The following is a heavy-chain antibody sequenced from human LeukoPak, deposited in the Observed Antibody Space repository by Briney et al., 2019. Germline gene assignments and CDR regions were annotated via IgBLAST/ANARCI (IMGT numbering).Heavy chain of an antibody. CDR2: INHSGST. CDR1: GFTFSSYW. J-gene: IGHJ2*01. Sequence: PGGSLRLSCAASGFTFSSYWMHWVRQAPGKGLEWIGEINHSGSTNYNPSLKSRVTISVDTSKNQFSLKLSSVTAADTAVYYCATKVGSGWYRNWYFDLWGRGTLVTVSS. D-gene: IGHD6-19*01. V-gene: IGHV4-34*08. CDR3: ATKVGSGWYRNWYFDL.